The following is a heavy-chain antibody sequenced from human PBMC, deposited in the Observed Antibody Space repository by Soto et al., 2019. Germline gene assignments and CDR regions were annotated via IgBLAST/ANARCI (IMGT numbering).Heavy chain of an antibody. CDR1: GDSISSGGYS. CDR2: IYHSGGT. Sequence: QLQLQESGSGLVKPSQTLSLTCAVSGDSISSGGYSWNWIRQPPGKGLEWIGYIYHSGGTDYNPSLKSRVTITVDSSHNQFSLKLSSVTAADTALYYCARDSRSGYYLNYWGQGTLVTVSS. V-gene: IGHV4-30-2*01. CDR3: ARDSRSGYYLNY. J-gene: IGHJ4*02. D-gene: IGHD3-22*01.